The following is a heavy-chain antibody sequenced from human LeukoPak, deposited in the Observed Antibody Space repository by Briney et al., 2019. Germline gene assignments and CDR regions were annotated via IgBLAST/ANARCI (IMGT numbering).Heavy chain of an antibody. D-gene: IGHD6-25*01. CDR3: ARDQGPAAGTSYNWFDP. CDR2: INPSGGST. V-gene: IGHV1-46*01. J-gene: IGHJ5*02. CDR1: GYSITSQY. Sequence: ASLKVSCKASGYSITSQYMHWVRQAPGQGLEWMGIINPSGGSTSYAQKFQGRITITRDTSTSTVYMELTSLKSEDTAVYYCARDQGPAAGTSYNWFDPWGQGTLVTVSS.